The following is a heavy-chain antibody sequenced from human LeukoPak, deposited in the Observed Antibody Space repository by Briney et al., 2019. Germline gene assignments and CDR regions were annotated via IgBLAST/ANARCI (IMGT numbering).Heavy chain of an antibody. D-gene: IGHD7-27*01. CDR1: GFTFSDYY. CDR3: AKDRNGWGPVEND. Sequence: PGGSLRLSCAPSGFTFSDYYMSWIRQAPGKGLEWISYISSSGSNIYYADSVKGRFTISRDNAKNSLYLQMNSLRGEDTAIYYCAKDRNGWGPVENDWGQGTLVTVSS. V-gene: IGHV3-11*04. CDR2: ISSSGSNI. J-gene: IGHJ4*02.